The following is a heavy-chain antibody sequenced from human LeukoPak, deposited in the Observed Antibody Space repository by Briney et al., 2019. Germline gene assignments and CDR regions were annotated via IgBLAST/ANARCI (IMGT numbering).Heavy chain of an antibody. CDR2: ISGSGGST. Sequence: GGSLRLYCAASGFTFSSYAMSWVRQAPGKGLVWGSAISGSGGSTYYADSVKGRFTISRDNSKNTLYLQMNSLRAEDTAVYYCAKGGEGIAALSFDYWGQGTLVTVSS. D-gene: IGHD6-13*01. CDR1: GFTFSSYA. V-gene: IGHV3-23*01. CDR3: AKGGEGIAALSFDY. J-gene: IGHJ4*02.